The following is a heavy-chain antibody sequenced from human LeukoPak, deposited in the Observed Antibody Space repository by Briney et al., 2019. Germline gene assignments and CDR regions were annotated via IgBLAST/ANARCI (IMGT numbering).Heavy chain of an antibody. CDR3: ARSLAVAGTGYYYYMDV. J-gene: IGHJ6*03. CDR1: GDSVSSNSAA. D-gene: IGHD6-19*01. Sequence: SQTLSLTCAISGDSVSSNSAAWNWIRQSPSRGLEWLGRTYYRSKWYNDYAVSVKSRITINPDTSKNQFSLQLNSVTPEDTAVYYCARSLAVAGTGYYYYMDVWGKGTTVTISS. CDR2: TYYRSKWYN. V-gene: IGHV6-1*01.